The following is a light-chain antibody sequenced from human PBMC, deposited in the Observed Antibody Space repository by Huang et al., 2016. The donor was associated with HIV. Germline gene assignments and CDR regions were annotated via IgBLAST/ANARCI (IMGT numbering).Light chain of an antibody. CDR3: MQALQTPRT. CDR2: LGS. CDR1: QSLLHSDGSNY. Sequence: DIVMTQSPLSLPVTTGEPASISCRSSQSLLHSDGSNYLDWYLQRTGQSPQLLIYLGSNRASRVPDSFSGSGSGTDFTLKISRLEAEDVGVYYCMQALQTPRTFGGGTKVEIK. J-gene: IGKJ4*01. V-gene: IGKV2-28*01.